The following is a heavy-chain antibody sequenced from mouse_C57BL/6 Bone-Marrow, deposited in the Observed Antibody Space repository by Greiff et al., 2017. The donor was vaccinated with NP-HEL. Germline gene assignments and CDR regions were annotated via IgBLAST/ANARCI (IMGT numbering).Heavy chain of an antibody. CDR2: IRSKSSNYAT. CDR1: GFTFNTYA. Sequence: VQLKQSGGGLVQPKGSLKLSCAASGFTFNTYAMHWVRQAPGKGLEWVARIRSKSSNYATYYADSVKDRFTISRADSQSMLYLQMNNLKTEDTAMYYGVSRDYYGSSPHWYFEVWGTGTTVTVSS. J-gene: IGHJ1*03. CDR3: VSRDYYGSSPHWYFEV. D-gene: IGHD1-1*01. V-gene: IGHV10-3*01.